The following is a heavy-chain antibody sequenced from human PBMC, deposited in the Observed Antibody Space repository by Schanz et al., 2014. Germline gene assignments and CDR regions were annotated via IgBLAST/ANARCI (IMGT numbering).Heavy chain of an antibody. D-gene: IGHD1-26*01. CDR3: ARDHTTESYYSAGPPIDY. CDR1: GFTFSSYA. Sequence: VQLMASGGGLVKPGRSLRLSCAASGFTFSSYAMSWVRQAPGKGLEWVAFVPFDGSQKFYADSVKGRFTISRDNSKNTLLLQMNSLRAEDTAVYYCARDHTTESYYSAGPPIDYWGQGTLLTVSS. CDR2: VPFDGSQK. V-gene: IGHV3-30*04. J-gene: IGHJ4*02.